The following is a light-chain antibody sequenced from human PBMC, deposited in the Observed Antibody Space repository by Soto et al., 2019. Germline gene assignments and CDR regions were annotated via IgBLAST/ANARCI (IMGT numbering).Light chain of an antibody. J-gene: IGLJ1*01. V-gene: IGLV1-40*01. CDR3: QSYDSSLSGDV. CDR1: SSNIGAGYD. CDR2: GNS. Sequence: QSVLTQPPSVSGAPGQRVTISCTGSSSNIGAGYDVHWYRQLPGTAPKLLICGNSNRPSGVPDRFSGSKSGTSASLAITGLQAEDEADYYCQSYDSSLSGDVFGTGTKVTVL.